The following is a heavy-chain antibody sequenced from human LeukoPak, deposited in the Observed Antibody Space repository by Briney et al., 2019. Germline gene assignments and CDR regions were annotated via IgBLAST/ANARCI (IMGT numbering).Heavy chain of an antibody. J-gene: IGHJ4*02. D-gene: IGHD4/OR15-4a*01. CDR3: ARIAIGYGVNSGGY. CDR2: IHSGGST. CDR1: GFTVSNNY. V-gene: IGHV3-53*01. Sequence: GGSLRLSYAASGFTVSNNYITWVRQAPGKGLEWVSVIHSGGSTYYADSVKGRFTISRDISKNTLYLQMNSLRAEDTAVYYCARIAIGYGVNSGGYWGQGTLVTVSS.